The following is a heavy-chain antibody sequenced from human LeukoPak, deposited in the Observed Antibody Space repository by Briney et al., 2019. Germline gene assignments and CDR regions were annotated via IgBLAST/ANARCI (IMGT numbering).Heavy chain of an antibody. D-gene: IGHD6-19*01. V-gene: IGHV6-1*01. CDR2: TYYRSKWYN. CDR1: GDSVSSNSAA. CDR3: ASGVAVAEGSYYYYGMDV. Sequence: SQTLSLTCAISGDSVSSNSAAWNWTRQSPSRGLEWLGRTYYRSKWYNDYAVSVKSRITINPDTSKNQFSLQLNSVTPEDTAVYYCASGVAVAEGSYYYYGMDVWGQGTTVTVSS. J-gene: IGHJ6*02.